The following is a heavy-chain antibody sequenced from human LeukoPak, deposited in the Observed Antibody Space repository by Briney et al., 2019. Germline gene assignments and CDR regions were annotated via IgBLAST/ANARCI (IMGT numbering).Heavy chain of an antibody. V-gene: IGHV1-18*01. J-gene: IGHJ4*02. D-gene: IGHD2-15*01. Sequence: ASVKVSCKTSGYTFNNFGITWVRQAPGQGLEWMGWISIGDGRTHYGRKFQDRVSMTREMSSNTAFLELSSLRSDDTAFYFSSRSYYSSSWYYFDHWGQGTLVTVSS. CDR2: ISIGDGRT. CDR1: GYTFNNFG. CDR3: SRSYYSSSWYYFDH.